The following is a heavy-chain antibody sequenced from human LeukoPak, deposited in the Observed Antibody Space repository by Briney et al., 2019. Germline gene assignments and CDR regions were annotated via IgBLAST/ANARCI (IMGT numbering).Heavy chain of an antibody. CDR1: GYTFTSYY. D-gene: IGHD3-3*01. CDR2: INPSGGST. J-gene: IGHJ4*02. V-gene: IGHV1-46*01. Sequence: ASVKVSCKASGYTFTSYYMHWVRQAPGQGLEWMGIINPSGGSTSYAQKFQGRVTMTRDTSTSTVYMELSSLRSEDTAVYYCARATGFLEWLPYYFDYWGQGTLVTVSS. CDR3: ARATGFLEWLPYYFDY.